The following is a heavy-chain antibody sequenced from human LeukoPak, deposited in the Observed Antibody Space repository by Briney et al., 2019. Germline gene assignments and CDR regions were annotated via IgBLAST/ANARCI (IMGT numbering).Heavy chain of an antibody. V-gene: IGHV4-59*01. Sequence: SETLSLTCTGSGGSISSYYWSWIRQPPGKGLEWIGYIYYSGSTNYNPSLKSRVTISVDTSKNQFSLKLSSVTAADTAVYYCARGPNWADFDYWGQGTLVTVSS. CDR3: ARGPNWADFDY. J-gene: IGHJ4*02. CDR2: IYYSGST. CDR1: GGSISSYY. D-gene: IGHD1-1*01.